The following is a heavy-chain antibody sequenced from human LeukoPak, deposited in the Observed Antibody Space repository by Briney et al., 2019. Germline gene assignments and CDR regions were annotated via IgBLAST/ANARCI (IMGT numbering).Heavy chain of an antibody. D-gene: IGHD6-6*01. CDR1: GYTLTELS. J-gene: IGHJ4*02. CDR2: INTHSGGT. Sequence: ASVKVSCKVSGYTLTELSMHWVRRAPGQGLEWMGWINTHSGGTSYAQKFQGRVTMTRDTSISTGFMELKSLGSDDTAVYYCARSRISAPVDYWGQGTLVTVSS. CDR3: ARSRISAPVDY. V-gene: IGHV1-2*02.